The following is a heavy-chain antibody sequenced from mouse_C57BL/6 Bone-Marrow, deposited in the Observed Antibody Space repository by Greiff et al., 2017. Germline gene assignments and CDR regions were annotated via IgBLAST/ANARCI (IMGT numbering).Heavy chain of an antibody. V-gene: IGHV5-16*01. CDR2: INYDGSST. CDR1: GFTFSDYY. CDR3: ARALGIGWYFDV. Sequence: EVKLVESEGGLVQPGSSMKLSCTASGFTFSDYYMAWVRQVPEKGLEWVANINYDGSSTYYLDSLKSRFIISRDNAKNILYLQMSSLKSEDTATYYCARALGIGWYFDVWGTGTTVTVSS. D-gene: IGHD4-1*01. J-gene: IGHJ1*03.